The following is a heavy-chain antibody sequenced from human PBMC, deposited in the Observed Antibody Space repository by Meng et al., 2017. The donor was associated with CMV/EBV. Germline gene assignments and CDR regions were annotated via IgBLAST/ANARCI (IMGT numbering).Heavy chain of an antibody. CDR2: ISSSGSTI. J-gene: IGHJ4*02. CDR3: ARDGVVVVPAASISLDY. CDR1: GFTFSSYE. D-gene: IGHD2-2*01. Sequence: GESLKISCAASGFTFSSYEMNWVRQAPGKGLEWVSYISSSGSTIYYADSVKGRFTISRDNAKNSLYLQMNSLRAVDTAVYYCARDGVVVVPAASISLDYWGQGTLVTVSS. V-gene: IGHV3-48*03.